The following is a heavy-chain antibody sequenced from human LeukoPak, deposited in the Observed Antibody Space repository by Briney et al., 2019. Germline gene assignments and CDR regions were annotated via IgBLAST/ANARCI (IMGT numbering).Heavy chain of an antibody. CDR3: AKDRTVVVPALDY. J-gene: IGHJ4*02. CDR2: IRYDGSNK. CDR1: GFTFSSYG. V-gene: IGHV3-30*02. Sequence: PGGSLRLSCAASGFTFSSYGMHWVRQAPGKGLEWVAFIRYDGSNKYYADSVKGRFTISRDNPKNTLYLQMNSLRAEDTAVYYCAKDRTVVVPALDYWGQGTLVTVSS. D-gene: IGHD2-2*01.